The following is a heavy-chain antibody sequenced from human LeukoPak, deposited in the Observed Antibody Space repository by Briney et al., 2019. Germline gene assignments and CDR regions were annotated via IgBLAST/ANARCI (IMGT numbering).Heavy chain of an antibody. CDR3: ARLIGSYYYCYMDV. J-gene: IGHJ6*03. CDR1: GGSISSSSYY. V-gene: IGHV4-39*01. D-gene: IGHD2-15*01. Sequence: NPSETLSLTCTVSGGSISSSSYYWGWIRQPPGKGLEWIGSTYYSGSTYYNPSLKSRVTISADTSKNQFSLKLSSVTAADTAVYYCARLIGSYYYCYMDVWGKGNTVTVSS. CDR2: TYYSGST.